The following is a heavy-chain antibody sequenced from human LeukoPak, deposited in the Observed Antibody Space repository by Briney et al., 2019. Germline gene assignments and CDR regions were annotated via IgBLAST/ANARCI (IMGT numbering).Heavy chain of an antibody. CDR1: GYTFTGYY. J-gene: IGHJ4*02. Sequence: ASVKVSCKASGYTFTGYYMHWVRQAPGQGLEWMGWINSNSGGTKYAQKLQGRVTMTRDTSISTAYMELSRLRSDDTAVYYCAREGTNGRSGSYRGEVFYYFDYWGQGTLVTVSS. CDR3: AREGTNGRSGSYRGEVFYYFDY. CDR2: INSNSGGT. V-gene: IGHV1-2*02. D-gene: IGHD1-26*01.